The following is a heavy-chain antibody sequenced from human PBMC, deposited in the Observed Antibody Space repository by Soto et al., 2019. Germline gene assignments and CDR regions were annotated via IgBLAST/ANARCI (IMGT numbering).Heavy chain of an antibody. CDR1: GISLSNDRTG. CDR2: IFSNDEK. V-gene: IGHV2-26*01. CDR3: GRILRHKYYPLDY. J-gene: IGHJ4*02. Sequence: QVTLKESGPVLVKPTETLTLTCTVSGISLSNDRTGVSWIRQPPGKALEWLAHIFSNDEKSYSTSLKNRLTISKDTSKSQVVLIMTNMVPVDTGTYFCGRILRHKYYPLDYWGQGIQVTVSS. D-gene: IGHD1-26*01.